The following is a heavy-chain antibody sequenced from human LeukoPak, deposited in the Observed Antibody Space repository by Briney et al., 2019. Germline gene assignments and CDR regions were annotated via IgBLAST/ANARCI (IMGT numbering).Heavy chain of an antibody. CDR2: IIPMRNLA. CDR3: ARGKYCSGGECYSVRTSYDGFDS. J-gene: IGHJ5*01. D-gene: IGHD2-15*01. V-gene: IGHV1-69*02. CDR1: GGDFNSHI. Sequence: SVKVSCKASGGDFNSHIINWVRQAPGQGLEWMGRIIPMRNLANYAHKFQGRVIITADKSRRTAYMEMSRLTSDDTAVYYCARGKYCSGGECYSVRTSYDGFDSWGQGTVVSVSS.